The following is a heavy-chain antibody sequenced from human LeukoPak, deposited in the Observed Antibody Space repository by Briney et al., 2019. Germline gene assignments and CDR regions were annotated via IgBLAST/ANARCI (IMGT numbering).Heavy chain of an antibody. J-gene: IGHJ4*02. Sequence: ASVKVSCKASGYTFTPCDINWVRQATGQGLEWMGWMNPNSGNTGYAQKFQGRVTMTRNTSMSTAYMELNSLRSEDTAVYYCARANYYGSGKKDLDYWGQGTLVTVSS. V-gene: IGHV1-8*01. D-gene: IGHD3-10*01. CDR3: ARANYYGSGKKDLDY. CDR2: MNPNSGNT. CDR1: GYTFTPCD.